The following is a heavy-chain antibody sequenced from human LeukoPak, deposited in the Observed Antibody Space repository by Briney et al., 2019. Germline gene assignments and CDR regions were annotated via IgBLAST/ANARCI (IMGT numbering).Heavy chain of an antibody. CDR3: AKDRYDILTGYFNLPLDY. J-gene: IGHJ4*02. V-gene: IGHV3-21*04. CDR1: GFTFSSYS. Sequence: GGSLRLSCAASGFTFSSYSMNWVRQAPGKGLEWVSSIGSSSSYIYYADSVKGRFTISRDNSKNTLYLQMNSLRAEDTAVYYCAKDRYDILTGYFNLPLDYWGQGTLVTVSS. D-gene: IGHD3-9*01. CDR2: IGSSSSYI.